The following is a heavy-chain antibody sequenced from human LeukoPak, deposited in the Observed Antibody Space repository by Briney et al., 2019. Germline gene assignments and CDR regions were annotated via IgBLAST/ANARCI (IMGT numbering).Heavy chain of an antibody. CDR2: ISYDGSNK. CDR3: ARAVSYPGPKYYYYYYGMDV. CDR1: GFTFTNYW. V-gene: IGHV3-30-3*01. J-gene: IGHJ6*02. Sequence: LSGGSLRLSCAASGFTFTNYWMTWVRQAPGKGLEWVAVISYDGSNKYYADSVKGRFTISRDNSKNTLYLQMNSLRAEDTAVYYCARAVSYPGPKYYYYYYGMDVWGQGTTVTVSS. D-gene: IGHD5/OR15-5a*01.